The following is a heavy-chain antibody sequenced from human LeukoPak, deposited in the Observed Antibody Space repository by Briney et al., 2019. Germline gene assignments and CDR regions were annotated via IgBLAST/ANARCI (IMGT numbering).Heavy chain of an antibody. D-gene: IGHD1-26*01. CDR1: GFTSSSYG. Sequence: GGSLRLSCAASGFTSSSYGMHWVRQAPGKGLEWVAFIRYDGSNKYYADSVKGRFTISRDNSKNTLYLQMNSLRAEDTAVYYCAKDWREVGADAFDIWGQGTMVTVSS. CDR3: AKDWREVGADAFDI. J-gene: IGHJ3*02. V-gene: IGHV3-30*02. CDR2: IRYDGSNK.